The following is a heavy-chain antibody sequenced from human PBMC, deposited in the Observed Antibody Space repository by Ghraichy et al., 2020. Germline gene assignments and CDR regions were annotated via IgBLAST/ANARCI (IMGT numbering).Heavy chain of an antibody. J-gene: IGHJ4*02. V-gene: IGHV3-23*01. Sequence: SCAASGFTFSSYAMTWVRQAPGKGLEWVSRITASADATYYADSVQGRFTISRDNSKNVLFLHMNALRAEDTALYFCAKAGNFGKTPYYFDSWGQGTVVAVSS. D-gene: IGHD3-3*02. CDR1: GFTFSSYA. CDR3: AKAGNFGKTPYYFDS. CDR2: ITASADAT.